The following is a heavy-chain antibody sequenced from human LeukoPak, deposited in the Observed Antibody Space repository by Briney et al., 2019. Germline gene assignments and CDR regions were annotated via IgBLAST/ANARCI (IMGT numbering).Heavy chain of an antibody. J-gene: IGHJ4*02. V-gene: IGHV4-34*01. D-gene: IGHD1-26*01. Sequence: TSETLSLTCAVYGGSFSGYYWSWIRQPPGKGLEWIGEINHSGSTNYNPSLKSRVTISVDTSKNQFSLKLSSVTAADTAVYYCARGVGATTNWGQGTLVTVSS. CDR3: ARGVGATTN. CDR2: INHSGST. CDR1: GGSFSGYY.